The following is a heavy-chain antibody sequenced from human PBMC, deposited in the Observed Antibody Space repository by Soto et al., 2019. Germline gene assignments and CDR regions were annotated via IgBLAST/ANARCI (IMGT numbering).Heavy chain of an antibody. CDR3: VSVSPYSSSSHFDY. D-gene: IGHD6-6*01. CDR1: GGSISSGGYY. J-gene: IGHJ4*02. Sequence: QVQLQESGPGLVKPSQTLSLTCTVSGGSISSGGYYWSWIRQHPGKGLEWIGYIYYSGSTYYNPVLVRGVTISVDTSKNQVSLELSSVTAADTAVYYCVSVSPYSSSSHFDYWGQGTLVTVSS. CDR2: IYYSGST. V-gene: IGHV4-31*03.